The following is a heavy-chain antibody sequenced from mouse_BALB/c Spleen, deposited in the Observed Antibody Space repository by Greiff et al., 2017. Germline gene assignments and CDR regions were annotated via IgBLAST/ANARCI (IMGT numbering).Heavy chain of an antibody. CDR1: GYTFTSYW. CDR3: TSVHYYGSSYAWFAY. CDR2: IYPGNSDT. D-gene: IGHD1-1*01. Sequence: VQLQQSGPVLARPGASVKMSCKASGYTFTSYWMHWVKQRPGQGLEWIGAIYPGNSDTSYNQKFKGKAKLTAVTSTSTAYMELSRLTNEDSAVYYCTSVHYYGSSYAWFAYWGQGTLVTVSA. J-gene: IGHJ3*01. V-gene: IGHV1-5*01.